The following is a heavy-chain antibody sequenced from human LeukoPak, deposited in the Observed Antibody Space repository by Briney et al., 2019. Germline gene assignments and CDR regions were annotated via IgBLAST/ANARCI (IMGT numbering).Heavy chain of an antibody. CDR1: GFTFSSYG. V-gene: IGHV3-30*18. J-gene: IGHJ4*02. Sequence: PGGSLRLSCAASGFTFSSYGMHWVRQAPGKGLEWVAVISYDGSNKYYADSVKGRFTISRDNSKNTLYLQMNSLRAEDTAVYYCAKVFSLGGSVAGLPILGWGQGTLVTVSS. CDR2: ISYDGSNK. CDR3: AKVFSLGGSVAGLPILG. D-gene: IGHD6-19*01.